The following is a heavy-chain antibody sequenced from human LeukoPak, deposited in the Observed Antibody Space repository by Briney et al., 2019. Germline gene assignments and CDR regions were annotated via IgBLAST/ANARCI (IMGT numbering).Heavy chain of an antibody. V-gene: IGHV4-39*01. Sequence: NPSETLSLTCTVSGGSISSSDNYWGWIRQPPGKGLEWIGTIYYSGSTYYNPSLKSRVTISVDTSKNQFSLKLSSVTAADTAVYYCASLRSRSSWTTFYSDYWGQGTLVTVSS. J-gene: IGHJ4*02. CDR1: GGSISSSDNY. D-gene: IGHD6-13*01. CDR2: IYYSGST. CDR3: ASLRSRSSWTTFYSDY.